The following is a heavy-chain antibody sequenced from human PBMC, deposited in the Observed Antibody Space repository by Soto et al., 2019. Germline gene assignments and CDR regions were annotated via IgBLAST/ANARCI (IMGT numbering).Heavy chain of an antibody. Sequence: EVQLVESGGGLVQPGGSLRLSCAASGFTFSSYSMNWVRQAPGKGLEWVSCIGTSSSTIYYADSVKGRFTISRDNAKNSLYLQMNSLRDEDTAVYYCARVSRWDDNSFVWGQGTLVTVSS. CDR2: IGTSSSTI. D-gene: IGHD4-4*01. J-gene: IGHJ4*02. CDR3: ARVSRWDDNSFV. CDR1: GFTFSSYS. V-gene: IGHV3-48*02.